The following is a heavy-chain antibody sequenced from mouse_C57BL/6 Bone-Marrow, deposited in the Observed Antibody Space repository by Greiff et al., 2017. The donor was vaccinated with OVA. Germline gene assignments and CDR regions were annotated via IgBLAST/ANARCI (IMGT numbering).Heavy chain of an antibody. CDR1: GYTFTSYW. Sequence: VQLQQPGAALVKPGASVKLSCKASGYTFTSYWMHWVKQRPGQGLEWIGMIHPNSGSTNYNEKFKSKATLTVDKSSSTAYMQLSSLTSEDSAVYYCARDGYYVAAYWGQGTLVTVSA. CDR2: IHPNSGST. J-gene: IGHJ3*01. D-gene: IGHD2-3*01. CDR3: ARDGYYVAAY. V-gene: IGHV1-64*01.